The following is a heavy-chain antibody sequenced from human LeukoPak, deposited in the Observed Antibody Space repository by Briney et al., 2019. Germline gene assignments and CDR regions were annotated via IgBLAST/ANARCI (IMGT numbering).Heavy chain of an antibody. V-gene: IGHV4-39*01. J-gene: IGHJ4*02. CDR1: GYSISNSDYH. CDR3: AREAGIGTYDFDY. CDR2: IYYTGST. D-gene: IGHD3-16*01. Sequence: SSETLSRTCAVSGYSISNSDYHWGWIRQPPGKGLEWIGSIYYTGSTYYNPSLKSRVTISVDTSKNQFSLKLSSVTAADTAVYYCAREAGIGTYDFDYWGQGTRVTVSS.